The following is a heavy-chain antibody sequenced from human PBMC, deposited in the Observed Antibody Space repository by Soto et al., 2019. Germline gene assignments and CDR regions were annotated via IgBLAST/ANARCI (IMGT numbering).Heavy chain of an antibody. V-gene: IGHV3-11*05. D-gene: IGHD2-2*01. J-gene: IGHJ5*02. Sequence: GGSLRLSCAASGFTFSDYYMSWIRQAPGKGLEWVSYISSSSSYTNYADSVKGRFTISRDNAKNTLYLQMNSLKTEDTAVYYCTTDPERLIVLVPAANYNWLDPWGQGTLVTVSS. CDR2: ISSSSSYT. CDR1: GFTFSDYY. CDR3: TTDPERLIVLVPAANYNWLDP.